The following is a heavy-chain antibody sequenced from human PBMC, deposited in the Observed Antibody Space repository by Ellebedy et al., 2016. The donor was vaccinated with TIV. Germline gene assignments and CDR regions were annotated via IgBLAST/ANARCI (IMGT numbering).Heavy chain of an antibody. J-gene: IGHJ5*02. CDR3: VKSGTYSRTSGWFDL. D-gene: IGHD2-2*01. CDR2: TSSDGSHK. Sequence: GGSLRLSXAASGFIFSSYEMFWVRQAPGKGLEWLAVTSSDGSHKFYADSVKGRFTISRDNAKNSLYLQMNSLRAEDTALYYCVKSGTYSRTSGWFDLWGQGTLVTVSS. CDR1: GFIFSSYE. V-gene: IGHV3-30*18.